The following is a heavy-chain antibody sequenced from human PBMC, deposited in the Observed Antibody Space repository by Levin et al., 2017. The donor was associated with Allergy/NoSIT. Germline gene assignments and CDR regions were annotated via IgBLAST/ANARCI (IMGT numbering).Heavy chain of an antibody. CDR3: ARQKISYFDS. J-gene: IGHJ4*02. CDR2: IHPGDSET. CDR1: GFRFTSNW. Sequence: RGESLKISCKGSGFRFTSNWIAWVRQMPGKGLEWMGIIHPGDSETTYSPSFQGQVTISVDKSINTAYLQWSSLKASDTAMYYCARQKISYFDSWGQGTLFTVAS. V-gene: IGHV5-51*01.